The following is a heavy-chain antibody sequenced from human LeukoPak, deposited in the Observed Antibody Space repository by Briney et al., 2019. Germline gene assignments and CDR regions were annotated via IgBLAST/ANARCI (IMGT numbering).Heavy chain of an antibody. CDR2: ISYDGSNK. V-gene: IGHV3-30*14. D-gene: IGHD5-24*01. J-gene: IGHJ4*02. CDR3: AGGDGYRDY. CDR1: GFTFSSYA. Sequence: PGRSLRLSCAASGFTFSSYAMHWVRQAPGKGLEWVAVISYDGSNKYYADSVKGRFTISRDNSKNTLYLQMNSLRAEDTAVYYCAGGDGYRDYWGQGTLVTVSS.